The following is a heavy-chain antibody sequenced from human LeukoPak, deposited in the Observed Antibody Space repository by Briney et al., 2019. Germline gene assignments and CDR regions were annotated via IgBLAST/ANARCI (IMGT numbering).Heavy chain of an antibody. V-gene: IGHV1-2*02. Sequence: ASVKVSCKASGYTFTGYYMHWVRQAPGQGLEWMGWINPNSGGTNYAQKFQGRVTMTRDTSISTAYMELSRLRSDDTAVYYCARRGYCSSTSCYIDAFDIRGQGTMVTVSS. D-gene: IGHD2-2*02. J-gene: IGHJ3*02. CDR1: GYTFTGYY. CDR2: INPNSGGT. CDR3: ARRGYCSSTSCYIDAFDI.